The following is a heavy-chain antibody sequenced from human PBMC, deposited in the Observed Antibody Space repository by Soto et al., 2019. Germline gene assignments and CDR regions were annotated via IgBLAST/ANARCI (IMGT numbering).Heavy chain of an antibody. D-gene: IGHD5-12*01. CDR1: GGTFSSYA. V-gene: IGHV1-69*05. CDR2: IIPIFGTA. Sequence: QVQLVQSGAEVKKPGSSVKVSCKASGGTFSSYAISWVRQAPGQGLEWMGGIIPIFGTANYAQKFQGRVTITXXEXTXXAYMELSSLRSADTAVYYCARVLRRAGYNWEYFDYWGQGPLVTVSS. J-gene: IGHJ4*02. CDR3: ARVLRRAGYNWEYFDY.